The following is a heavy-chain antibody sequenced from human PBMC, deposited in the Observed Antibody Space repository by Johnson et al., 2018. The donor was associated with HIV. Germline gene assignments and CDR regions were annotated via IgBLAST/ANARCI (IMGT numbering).Heavy chain of an antibody. D-gene: IGHD4-23*01. CDR3: ARGEDYGGNFGALDI. Sequence: QVQLVESGGGVVQPGRSLRLSCAASGFTFSSYAVQWVRQAPDKGLEWVAVISYDGSKKYYADSVRGRFTISRDNSKNTLYLQMNSLRDEDTAVYYCARGEDYGGNFGALDIWVQGTMVTVSS. J-gene: IGHJ3*02. CDR1: GFTFSSYA. CDR2: ISYDGSKK. V-gene: IGHV3-30-3*01.